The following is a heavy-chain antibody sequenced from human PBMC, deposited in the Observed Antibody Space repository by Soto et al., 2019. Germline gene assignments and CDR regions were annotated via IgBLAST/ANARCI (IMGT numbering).Heavy chain of an antibody. V-gene: IGHV3-30*18. CDR3: AKEAEATLRYFDWIDY. J-gene: IGHJ4*02. D-gene: IGHD3-9*01. CDR2: ISYDGSNK. CDR1: GFTFSSYG. Sequence: QVQLVESGGGVVQPGRSLRLSCAASGFTFSSYGMHWVRQAPGKGLEWVAVISYDGSNKYYADSVKGRFTISRDNSKNTLYLQMNSLRAEDTAVYYCAKEAEATLRYFDWIDYWGQGTLVTVSS.